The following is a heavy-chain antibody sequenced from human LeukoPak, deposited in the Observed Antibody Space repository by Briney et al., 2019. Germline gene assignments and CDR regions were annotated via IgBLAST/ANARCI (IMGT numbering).Heavy chain of an antibody. V-gene: IGHV1-2*02. CDR2: INPNSGGT. J-gene: IGHJ4*02. CDR3: ARASLAYYDFWSGADPNYFDY. D-gene: IGHD3-3*01. CDR1: LYSFTGYY. Sequence: ASVKVSCKASLYSFTGYYMHWVRQAPGQGLEWMGWINPNSGGTNYAQKFQGRVTMTRDTSISTAYMELSRLRSDDTAVYYCARASLAYYDFWSGADPNYFDYWGQGTLVTVSS.